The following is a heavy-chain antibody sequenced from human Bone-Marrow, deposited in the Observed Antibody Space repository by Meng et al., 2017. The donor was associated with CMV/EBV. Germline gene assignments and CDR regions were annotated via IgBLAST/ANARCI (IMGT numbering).Heavy chain of an antibody. V-gene: IGHV4-31*03. CDR2: TYYSGST. J-gene: IGHJ5*02. CDR1: GGSISSGGYY. CDR3: AREAADCSSTSCHNWFDP. D-gene: IGHD2-2*01. Sequence: LRLSCTVSGGSISSGGYYWSWIRQHPGKGLEWIGYTYYSGSTYYNPSLKSRVTISVDTSKNQFSLKLSSVTAADTAVYYCAREAADCSSTSCHNWFDPWGQGTLVTVSS.